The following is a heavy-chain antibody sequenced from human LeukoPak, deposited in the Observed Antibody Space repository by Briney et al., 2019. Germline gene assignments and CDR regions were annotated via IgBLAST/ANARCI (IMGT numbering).Heavy chain of an antibody. CDR1: GFTFSNYA. V-gene: IGHV3-23*01. CDR2: IGGSGGSA. CDR3: AKDGDLGDIIVVPTAYPFDY. D-gene: IGHD2-2*01. J-gene: IGHJ4*02. Sequence: PGGSLRLSCAASGFTFSNYAMSWVRQAPGKGLEWVSAIGGSGGSAYYVDSVKGRFTISRDTPKNTLYLQMNSLRAEDTAVYYCAKDGDLGDIIVVPTAYPFDYWGQGTLVTVSS.